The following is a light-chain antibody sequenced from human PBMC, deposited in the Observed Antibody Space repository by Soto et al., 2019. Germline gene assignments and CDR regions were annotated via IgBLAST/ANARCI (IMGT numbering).Light chain of an antibody. V-gene: IGKV3-20*01. CDR2: GAS. J-gene: IGKJ3*01. CDR1: QSVSSSY. CDR3: QQYGSSPFT. Sequence: MVLTQSPGTLSLSPGERATLSCRASQSVSSSYLAWYQQKPGQAPRLLIYGASSRATGIPDRFSCSGSGTDFTLTISRVEPADFAGYYCQQYGSSPFTFGPGTKVDIK.